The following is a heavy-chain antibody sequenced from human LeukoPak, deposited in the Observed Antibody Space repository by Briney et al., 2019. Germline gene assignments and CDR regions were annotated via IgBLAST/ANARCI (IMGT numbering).Heavy chain of an antibody. CDR1: GYTFTGYY. CDR2: INPNSGGT. J-gene: IGHJ5*02. Sequence: ASVKVSCKASGYTFTGYYMHWVRQAPGQGLEWMGWINPNSGGTNYAQKFQGRVTMTRDTSISTAYMELSRLRSDDTAVYYCARVSPILTGHPPDPWGQGTLVTVSS. CDR3: ARVSPILTGHPPDP. V-gene: IGHV1-2*02. D-gene: IGHD3-9*01.